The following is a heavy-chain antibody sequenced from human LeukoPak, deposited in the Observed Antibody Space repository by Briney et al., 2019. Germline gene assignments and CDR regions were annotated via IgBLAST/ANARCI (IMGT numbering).Heavy chain of an antibody. CDR2: IIPIFGTA. V-gene: IGHV1-69*13. J-gene: IGHJ6*04. Sequence: ASVKVSCKASGGTFSSYAISWVRQAPGQVLEWMGGIIPIFGTANYAQKFQGRVTITADESTSTAYMELSSLRSEDTAVYFCARDRALRYFDWLLPDYYYYGMDVWGKGTTVTVSS. CDR3: ARDRALRYFDWLLPDYYYYGMDV. CDR1: GGTFSSYA. D-gene: IGHD3-9*01.